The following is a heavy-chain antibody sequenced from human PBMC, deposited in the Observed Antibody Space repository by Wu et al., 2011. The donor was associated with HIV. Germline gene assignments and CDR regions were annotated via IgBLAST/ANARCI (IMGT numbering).Heavy chain of an antibody. CDR2: IIPILGTT. CDR3: ARSLGYCSGGTCLMDY. Sequence: QVQLVQSGAEVKKPGSSVKVSCKASGGIFSSYAINWVRQAPGQGLEWMGGIIPILGTTNYAQKFQDRVTITTDESTSTVYMELSSLRSEDTAVYYCARSLGYCSGGTCLMDYWGQGTLVTVSS. D-gene: IGHD2-15*01. CDR1: GGIFSSYA. J-gene: IGHJ4*02. V-gene: IGHV1-69*05.